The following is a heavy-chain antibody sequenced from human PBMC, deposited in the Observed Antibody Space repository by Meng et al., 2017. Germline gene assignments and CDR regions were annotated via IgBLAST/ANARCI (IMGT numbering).Heavy chain of an antibody. D-gene: IGHD1-26*01. CDR2: ISSSSTYK. CDR1: GFTFTTST. CDR3: ARPYSGHSHGH. J-gene: IGHJ4*02. Sequence: EVQLVGYGGGLVKTGGSLRLSCAASGFTFTTSTMNWVRQAPGKGLEWVSSISSSSTYKYYADSVKGRFTISRDDPNNSLYVQMNSLTAGDTAVYYCARPYSGHSHGHWGQGTLVTVSS. V-gene: IGHV3-21*02.